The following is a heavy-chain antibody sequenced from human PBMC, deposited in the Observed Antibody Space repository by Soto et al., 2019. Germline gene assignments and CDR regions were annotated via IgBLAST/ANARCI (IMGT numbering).Heavy chain of an antibody. V-gene: IGHV4-59*08. Sequence: QVQLQESGPGLVKPSETLSLTCTVSGGSISSHYWSWIRQPPGKGLEWIGYTHYTGNTKYNPSLKSRVTMSVDTSKSQFSLKLSSVTAADTAVYYCARYYCTTTCYNFDYWGQGTLVTVSS. CDR2: THYTGNT. CDR3: ARYYCTTTCYNFDY. D-gene: IGHD2-2*01. CDR1: GGSISSHY. J-gene: IGHJ4*02.